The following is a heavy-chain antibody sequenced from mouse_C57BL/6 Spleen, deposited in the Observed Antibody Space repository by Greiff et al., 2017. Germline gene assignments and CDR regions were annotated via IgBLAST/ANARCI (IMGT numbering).Heavy chain of an antibody. J-gene: IGHJ4*01. Sequence: QVQLQQPGAELVLPGASVKLSCKASGYTFTSYWMHWVKQRPGQGLEWIGEIDPSDSYTNSNQKFKGKSTLTVDKASSTAYMQLSSLTSEDSAVYYCARRAGTFYAMDYWGQGTSVTVSS. CDR1: GYTFTSYW. V-gene: IGHV1-69*01. CDR2: IDPSDSYT. CDR3: ARRAGTFYAMDY. D-gene: IGHD3-3*01.